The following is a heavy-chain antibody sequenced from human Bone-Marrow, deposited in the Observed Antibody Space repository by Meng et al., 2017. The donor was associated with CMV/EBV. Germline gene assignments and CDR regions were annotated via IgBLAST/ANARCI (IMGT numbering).Heavy chain of an antibody. V-gene: IGHV1-69*05. D-gene: IGHD3-3*01. CDR2: IIPIFGTA. J-gene: IGHJ6*02. Sequence: SVKVSCKASGGTFSSYAISWVRQAPGQGLEWMGGIIPIFGTANYAQKFQGRVTITTDESTSTAYMELSSLRSEDTAVYYCARVDGVVPYYYYGMDFWGPGNTVTFSS. CDR1: GGTFSSYA. CDR3: ARVDGVVPYYYYGMDF.